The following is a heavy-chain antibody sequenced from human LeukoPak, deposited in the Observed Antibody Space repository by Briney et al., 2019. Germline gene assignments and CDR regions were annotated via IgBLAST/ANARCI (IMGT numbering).Heavy chain of an antibody. J-gene: IGHJ6*04. CDR3: ASGYDDSYGMDV. V-gene: IGHV5-10-1*01. D-gene: IGHD5-12*01. CDR1: GYSFTRYW. Sequence: GESLKISCKGSGYSFTRYWISWVRQMPGKGLEWMGRIDPSDSYTNYSPSFQGHVTISADKSISTAYLQWSSLKASDTAMYYCASGYDDSYGMDVWGKGTTVTVSS. CDR2: IDPSDSYT.